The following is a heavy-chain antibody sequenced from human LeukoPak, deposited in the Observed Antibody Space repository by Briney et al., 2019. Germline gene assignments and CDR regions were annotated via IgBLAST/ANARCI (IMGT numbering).Heavy chain of an antibody. Sequence: SETLSLTCTVSGGSISSTNWWTWVRQPPGEGLEWIGEVHLSGRTNYNPSLESRVTMSVDMSENHISLKLTSVTAADTAVYYCAREGGPYRPLDYSGQGTLVTVSS. V-gene: IGHV4-4*02. CDR2: VHLSGRT. J-gene: IGHJ4*02. CDR1: GGSISSTNW. CDR3: AREGGPYRPLDY.